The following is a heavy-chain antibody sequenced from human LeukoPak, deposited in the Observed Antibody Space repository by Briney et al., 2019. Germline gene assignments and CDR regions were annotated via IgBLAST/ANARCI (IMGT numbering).Heavy chain of an antibody. V-gene: IGHV4-34*01. CDR1: GGSFSGYY. Sequence: SSETLSLTCAVYGGSFSGYYWSWIRQPPGKGLEWIGEINHSGSTNYNPSLKSRVTISVDTSKNQFSLKLSSVTAADTAVYYCARGSPVMVRGVKNWFDPWGQGTLVTVSS. CDR2: INHSGST. J-gene: IGHJ5*02. D-gene: IGHD3-10*01. CDR3: ARGSPVMVRGVKNWFDP.